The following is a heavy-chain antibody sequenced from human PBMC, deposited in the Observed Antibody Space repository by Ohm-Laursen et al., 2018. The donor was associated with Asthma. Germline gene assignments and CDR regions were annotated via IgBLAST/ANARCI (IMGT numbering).Heavy chain of an antibody. CDR2: ISSSSSYI. J-gene: IGHJ6*02. D-gene: IGHD1-1*01. V-gene: IGHV3-21*01. CDR1: GFTFSSYS. CDR3: ARSGFGTYGMDV. Sequence: GSLRLSCSASGFTFSSYSMNWVRQAPGKGLEWVSSISSSSSYIYYADSVKGRFTISRDNAKNSLYLQMNSLRAEDTAVYYCARSGFGTYGMDVWGQGTTVTVSS.